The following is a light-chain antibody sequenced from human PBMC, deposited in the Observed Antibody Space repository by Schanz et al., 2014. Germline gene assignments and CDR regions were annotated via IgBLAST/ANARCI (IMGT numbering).Light chain of an antibody. V-gene: IGKV3-20*01. CDR3: QQYGSSPRT. CDR1: QSLGSD. CDR2: GAS. J-gene: IGKJ1*01. Sequence: EIVMTQSPATLSVSPGERATLSCRASQSLGSDLVWYQQKPGQPPRLLIYGASTRAAGIPARFSGSGSGTDFTLTISRLEPEDFAVYYCQQYGSSPRTFGQGTKVEIK.